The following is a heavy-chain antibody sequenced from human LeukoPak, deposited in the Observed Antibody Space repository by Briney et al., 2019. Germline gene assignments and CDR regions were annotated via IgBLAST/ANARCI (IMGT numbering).Heavy chain of an antibody. Sequence: PGGSLRLSCAASGFMFRSYWMSWVRQAPGKGLEWVANIKEDGSEKYYVDSVKGRFTISRDNAKNSLYLQMNSLRAEDTVVYHCARASWDSFDMWGQGTMVTVSS. CDR3: ARASWDSFDM. CDR2: IKEDGSEK. CDR1: GFMFRSYW. V-gene: IGHV3-7*05. J-gene: IGHJ3*02.